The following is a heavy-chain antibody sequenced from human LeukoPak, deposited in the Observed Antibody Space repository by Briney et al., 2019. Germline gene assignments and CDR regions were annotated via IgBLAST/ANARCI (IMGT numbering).Heavy chain of an antibody. V-gene: IGHV1-46*01. CDR2: INPSGGST. J-gene: IGHJ4*02. D-gene: IGHD4-17*01. Sequence: ASVKVSCKASGYTFTSYYMHWVRQAPGQGLEWMGIINPSGGSTSYAQKFQGRVTMTGDTSTSTVYMELSSLRSEDTAVYYCARGSAFVTTVTTAVYWGQGTLVAVSS. CDR1: GYTFTSYY. CDR3: ARGSAFVTTVTTAVY.